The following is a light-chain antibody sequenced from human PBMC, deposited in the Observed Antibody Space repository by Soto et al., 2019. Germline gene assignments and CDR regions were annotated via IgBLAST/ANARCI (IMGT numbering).Light chain of an antibody. CDR2: GAS. J-gene: IGKJ5*01. Sequence: EFVLTQSPGTLSLSPGERATLSCRASQSVSSSYLAWCQQKPGRAPRLLIYGASSRATGIPPRFSGSGSGTDFTLTISSLEPEDSAVYYCQQRHMWPITFGQGTRLEI. CDR1: QSVSSSY. CDR3: QQRHMWPIT. V-gene: IGKV3D-20*02.